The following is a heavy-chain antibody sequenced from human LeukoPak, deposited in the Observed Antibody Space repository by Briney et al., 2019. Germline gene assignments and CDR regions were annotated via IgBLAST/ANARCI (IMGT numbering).Heavy chain of an antibody. J-gene: IGHJ4*02. V-gene: IGHV3-66*01. CDR1: GLTVGLKC. CDR2: IYSGGSP. Sequence: PGGSLRPSCAASGLTVGLKCMSWVRQAPGKGLEWVSIIYSGGSPYYADSVKGRFTVSRDTSKNTLYLQMNSLRAEDTAVYYCATRPDGNDVPYFDYWGQGTLVTVSS. D-gene: IGHD5-12*01. CDR3: ATRPDGNDVPYFDY.